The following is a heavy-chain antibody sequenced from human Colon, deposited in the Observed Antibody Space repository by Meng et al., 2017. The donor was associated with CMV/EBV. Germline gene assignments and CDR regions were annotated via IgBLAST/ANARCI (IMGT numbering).Heavy chain of an antibody. V-gene: IGHV7-4-1*02. CDR2: INPKTANP. J-gene: IGHJ1*01. D-gene: IGHD6-13*01. CDR3: ATGSVAADGKGY. CDR1: GYMFTRYN. Sequence: QVQLVQSGSELKKPGASVKISCKASGYMFTRYNINWVRQAPGQWLEWMGYINPKTANPTYVQGFTGRFVFSVDTSVSTAYLQISSLEAEDTAVYYCATGSVAADGKGYWGQGTLVTVSS.